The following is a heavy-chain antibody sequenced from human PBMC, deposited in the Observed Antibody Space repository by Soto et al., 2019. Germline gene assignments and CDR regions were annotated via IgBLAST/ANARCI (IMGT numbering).Heavy chain of an antibody. CDR1: GYSFTSYW. D-gene: IGHD6-13*01. J-gene: IGHJ6*02. Sequence: PGESLKISCKGSGYSFTSYWISWVRQMPGKGLEWMGRIDPIDSYTNYSPSFQGHVTISADKSISTAYLQWSSLKASDTAMYYCARPRSSSRNYYGMDVWGQGTTVTVSS. CDR2: IDPIDSYT. CDR3: ARPRSSSRNYYGMDV. V-gene: IGHV5-10-1*01.